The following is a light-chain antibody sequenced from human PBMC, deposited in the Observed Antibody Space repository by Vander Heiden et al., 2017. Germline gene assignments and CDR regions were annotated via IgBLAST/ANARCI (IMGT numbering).Light chain of an antibody. CDR3: LQDHVFPWT. CDR2: VVS. Sequence: AIQMTPSPSSPSASVGDTVTITCRRKRESGNDLSWYQQKPGKAPKVLISVVSSLQGGVPSRFSGSGFGTDFTLTITSLQAEDFATYYCLQDHVFPWTLGQGTKVEVK. J-gene: IGKJ1*01. CDR1: RESGND. V-gene: IGKV1-6*01.